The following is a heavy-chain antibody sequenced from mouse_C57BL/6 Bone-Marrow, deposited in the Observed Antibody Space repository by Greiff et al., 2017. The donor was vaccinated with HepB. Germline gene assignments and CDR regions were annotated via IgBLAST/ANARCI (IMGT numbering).Heavy chain of an antibody. V-gene: IGHV5-4*01. Sequence: EVHLVESGGGLVKPGGSLKLSCAASGFTFSSYAMSWVRQTPEKRLEWVATISDGGSYTYYPDNVKGRFTISRDNAKNNLYLQMSHLKSEDTAMYYCARADYYYGSSYGGTGFDYWGQGTTLTVSS. J-gene: IGHJ2*01. CDR3: ARADYYYGSSYGGTGFDY. CDR1: GFTFSSYA. D-gene: IGHD1-1*01. CDR2: ISDGGSYT.